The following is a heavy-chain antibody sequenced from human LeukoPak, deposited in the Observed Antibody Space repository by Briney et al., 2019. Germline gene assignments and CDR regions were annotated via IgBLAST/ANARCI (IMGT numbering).Heavy chain of an antibody. CDR3: ARDPRYYDSSGYYLFFDY. CDR1: EFSVGSNY. D-gene: IGHD3-22*01. V-gene: IGHV3-66*01. Sequence: PGGSLRLSCAASEFSVGSNYMTWVRQAPGKGLEWVSLIYSGGSTYYADSVKGRFTISRDNAKNSLYLQMNSLRAEDTAVYYCARDPRYYDSSGYYLFFDYWGQGTLVTVSS. CDR2: IYSGGST. J-gene: IGHJ4*02.